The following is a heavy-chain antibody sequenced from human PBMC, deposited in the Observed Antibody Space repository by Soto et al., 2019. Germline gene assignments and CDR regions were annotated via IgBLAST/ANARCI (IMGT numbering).Heavy chain of an antibody. J-gene: IGHJ6*02. CDR2: INPNGGGS. D-gene: IGHD6-19*01. CDR3: ARDSSPVPGSMEV. CDR1: GYTFSDHY. V-gene: IGHV1-2*04. Sequence: ASGKVSCKASGYTFSDHYIHWVRQAPGQGFEWMGWINPNGGGSNYAQNFQGWVTMTSDTSINTVYMELSRLRSDDTAVYYCARDSSPVPGSMEVWGQGTTVTVSS.